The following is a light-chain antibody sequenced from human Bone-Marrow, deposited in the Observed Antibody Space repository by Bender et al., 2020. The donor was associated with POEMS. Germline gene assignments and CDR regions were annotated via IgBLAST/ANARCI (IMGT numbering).Light chain of an antibody. J-gene: IGLJ2*01. Sequence: QSVLTQPPSASGTPGQRVIISCSGSSSNIVTNRVNWYQHLPGTAPKVLIYNTNQRPSGVPDRFSGSKSANTASLTISGLQAEDEADYYCTSYTTATTYVVFGGGTKLTVL. V-gene: IGLV1-44*01. CDR1: SSNIVTNR. CDR3: TSYTTATTYVV. CDR2: NTN.